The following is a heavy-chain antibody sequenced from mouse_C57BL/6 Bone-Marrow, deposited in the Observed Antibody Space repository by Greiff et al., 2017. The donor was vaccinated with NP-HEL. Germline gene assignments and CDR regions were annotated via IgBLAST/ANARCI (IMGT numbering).Heavy chain of an antibody. D-gene: IGHD1-1*01. Sequence: VQLQQSGAELVRPGASVKLSCTASGFNIKDYYMHWVKQRPEQGLEWIGRIDPEDGDTEYAPKFQGKATMTADTSSNTAYLQLSSLTSEDTAVYYWTTPYYYGSSHWYFDVWGTGTTVTVSS. CDR2: IDPEDGDT. J-gene: IGHJ1*03. CDR3: TTPYYYGSSHWYFDV. V-gene: IGHV14-1*01. CDR1: GFNIKDYY.